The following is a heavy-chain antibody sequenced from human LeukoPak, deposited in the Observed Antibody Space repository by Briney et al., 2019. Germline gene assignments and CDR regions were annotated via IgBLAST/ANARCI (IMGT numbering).Heavy chain of an antibody. D-gene: IGHD3-10*01. V-gene: IGHV3-21*01. CDR3: ARHLLMVRDDAFDI. J-gene: IGHJ3*02. Sequence: AGCLTLSCAASGFTFSSYSMNWVRQPPGKGLEWVSSINSSSSYIYYADSVKGRFTISRDNAKNSLYLQMNSLRAEDTAMYYCARHLLMVRDDAFDIWGQGTMVTVSS. CDR1: GFTFSSYS. CDR2: INSSSSYI.